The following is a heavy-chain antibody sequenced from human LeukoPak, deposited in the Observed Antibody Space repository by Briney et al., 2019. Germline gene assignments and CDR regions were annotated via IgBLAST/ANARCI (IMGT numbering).Heavy chain of an antibody. CDR2: MNPDTGDT. Sequence: ASVRVSCKASGYTFTAYDINWVRQASGQGLEWMGWMNPDTGDTGFAQKFQGRVTMTRDRSIDKAYMELRGLTSEDTAVYYCTRGSLSGSSRDYWGQGTLLTVSS. CDR1: GYTFTAYD. V-gene: IGHV1-8*01. CDR3: TRGSLSGSSRDY. J-gene: IGHJ4*02. D-gene: IGHD1-26*01.